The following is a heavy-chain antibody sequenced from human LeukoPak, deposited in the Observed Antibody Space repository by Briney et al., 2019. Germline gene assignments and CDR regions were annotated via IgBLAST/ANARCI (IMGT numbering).Heavy chain of an antibody. CDR3: ARLPAGGYSYGWRDY. D-gene: IGHD5-18*01. CDR2: INTNTGNP. CDR1: GYAFTSYG. V-gene: IGHV7-4-1*02. J-gene: IGHJ4*02. Sequence: ASVKVSCKASGYAFTSYGISWVRQAPGQGLEWMGWINTNTGNPTYAQGFTGRFVFSLDTSVSTAYLQISSLKAEDTAVYYCARLPAGGYSYGWRDYWGQGTLVTVSS.